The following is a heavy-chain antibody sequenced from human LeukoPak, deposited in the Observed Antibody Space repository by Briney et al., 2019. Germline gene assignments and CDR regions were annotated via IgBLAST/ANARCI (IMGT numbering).Heavy chain of an antibody. D-gene: IGHD3-9*01. CDR3: ARGLTGIDY. Sequence: SETLSLTCTVSGDSFSSGAVYWIWIRPPPGKGLEWIGYIYYSGTTYYNPSLKSRVTISVDTSKNQFSLKLSSVTAADAAVCYCARGLTGIDYWGQGTLVTVSS. J-gene: IGHJ4*02. CDR1: GDSFSSGAVY. V-gene: IGHV4-30-4*01. CDR2: IYYSGTT.